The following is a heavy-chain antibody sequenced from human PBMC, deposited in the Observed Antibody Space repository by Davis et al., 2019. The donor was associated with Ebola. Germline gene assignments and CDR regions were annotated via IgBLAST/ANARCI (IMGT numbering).Heavy chain of an antibody. CDR3: TSSDSSLP. CDR1: GFTFRGSA. J-gene: IGHJ6*04. Sequence: GESLKISCAASGFTFRGSAMHWVRQASGKGLEWVGRIRSKANSYATAYAASVKGRFTISRDDSKNTAYLQMNSLKTEDTAVYYCTSSDSSLPWGKGTTVTVSS. CDR2: IRSKANSYAT. D-gene: IGHD6-6*01. V-gene: IGHV3-73*01.